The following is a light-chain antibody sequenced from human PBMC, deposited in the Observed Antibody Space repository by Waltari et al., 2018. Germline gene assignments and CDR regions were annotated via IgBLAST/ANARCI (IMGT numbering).Light chain of an antibody. CDR1: SSNIGSNY. CDR3: AAWDDSLSGPVV. Sequence: QSVLTQPPSASGTPGQRVTISCSGSSSNIGSNYVYWYQQLPGTAPKLLIYRNNRRPSGVPARFAWSQSGTSASLAISGLRSEDEADYYCAAWDDSLSGPVVFGGGTKLTVL. V-gene: IGLV1-47*01. CDR2: RNN. J-gene: IGLJ2*01.